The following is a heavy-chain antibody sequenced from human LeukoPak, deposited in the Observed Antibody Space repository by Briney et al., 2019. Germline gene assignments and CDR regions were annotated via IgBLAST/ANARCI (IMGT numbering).Heavy chain of an antibody. V-gene: IGHV3-11*04. J-gene: IGHJ4*02. CDR2: ISSSSRSV. CDR3: ARVHNTIY. D-gene: IGHD5-24*01. CDR1: GFTLNDYY. Sequence: PGGSLRLSCAGSGFTLNDYYVNWLRQAPGKGLEWIAYISSSSRSVNYADSVKGRFTLSRDYAKNSVNLDMTSPRGEDTAIYYCARVHNTIYWGQGVLVTVSS.